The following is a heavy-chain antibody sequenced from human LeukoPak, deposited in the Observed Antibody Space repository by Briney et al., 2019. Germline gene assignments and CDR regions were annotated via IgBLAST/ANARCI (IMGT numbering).Heavy chain of an antibody. CDR3: AKDRGSPGWYFDL. CDR1: GFTFSSHW. J-gene: IGHJ2*01. CDR2: IKQDGSEK. V-gene: IGHV3-7*03. Sequence: PGGSLRLSCAAFGFTFSSHWMTWVRQAPGKGLEWVANIKQDGSEKYYADSVKGRFTISRDNSKNTLYLQMNSLRAEDTATYYCAKDRGSPGWYFDLWGRGTLVTVSS. D-gene: IGHD3-10*01.